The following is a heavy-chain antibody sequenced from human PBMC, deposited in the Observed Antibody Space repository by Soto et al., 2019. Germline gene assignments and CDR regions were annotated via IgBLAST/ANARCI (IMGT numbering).Heavy chain of an antibody. V-gene: IGHV5-10-1*01. Sequence: PGESLKISCKGSGYSFTSYWISWVRQMPGKGLEWMGRIGPSDSYTNYSPSFQGHVTISADKSISTAYLQWSSLKASDTAMYYCARLPQLGYCSSTSCYGGYYYYGMDVWGQGTTVTVSS. CDR3: ARLPQLGYCSSTSCYGGYYYYGMDV. D-gene: IGHD2-2*01. CDR1: GYSFTSYW. CDR2: IGPSDSYT. J-gene: IGHJ6*02.